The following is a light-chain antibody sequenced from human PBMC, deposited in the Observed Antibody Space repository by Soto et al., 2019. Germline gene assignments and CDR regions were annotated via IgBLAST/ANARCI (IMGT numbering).Light chain of an antibody. V-gene: IGLV1-44*01. Sequence: QSVLTQPPSASGTPGQRVTISCSGSSSNIGSNTVNWYQQLPGTAPKPLIYSNNQRPSGVPDRFSGSKSGTSASLAISGLQSDDEADYYCAAWDDSLNGYVFGTGTKLTVL. J-gene: IGLJ1*01. CDR1: SSNIGSNT. CDR2: SNN. CDR3: AAWDDSLNGYV.